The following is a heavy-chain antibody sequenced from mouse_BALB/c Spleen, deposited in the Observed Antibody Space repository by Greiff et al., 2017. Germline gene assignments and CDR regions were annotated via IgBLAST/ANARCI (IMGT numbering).Heavy chain of an antibody. Sequence: EVMLVESGGDLVKPGGSLKLSCAASGFTFSSYGMSWVRQTPDKRLEWVATISSGGSYTYYPDSVKGRFTISRDNAKNTLYLQMSSLKSEDTAMYYCARHGTTVVAPYYFDYWGQGTTLTVSS. CDR2: ISSGGSYT. CDR3: ARHGTTVVAPYYFDY. D-gene: IGHD1-1*01. V-gene: IGHV5-6*01. CDR1: GFTFSSYG. J-gene: IGHJ2*01.